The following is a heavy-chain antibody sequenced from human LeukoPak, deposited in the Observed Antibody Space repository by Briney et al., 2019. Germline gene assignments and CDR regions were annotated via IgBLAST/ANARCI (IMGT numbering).Heavy chain of an antibody. D-gene: IGHD3-3*01. J-gene: IGHJ3*02. CDR2: IYSGGST. CDR1: GFTVSSNY. V-gene: IGHV3-53*01. CDR3: ARSFWSGYRAFDI. Sequence: PGGSLRLSCAASGFTVSSNYMSWVRQAPGKGLEWVSVIYSGGSTYYADSVKGRFTISRDNAKNSLYLQMNSLRAEDTAVYYCARSFWSGYRAFDIWGQGTMVTVSS.